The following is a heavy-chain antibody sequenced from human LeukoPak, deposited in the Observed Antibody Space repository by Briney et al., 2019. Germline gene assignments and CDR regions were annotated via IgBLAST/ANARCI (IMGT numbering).Heavy chain of an antibody. CDR2: ISTMSSTK. Sequence: PGGSLRLSCAASGFNFSSYDMNWVRQAPGKGLEWVSYISTMSSTKYYADSVKSRFTISRDNAKNSLYLQMNSLRDEDTAVYYCARGKIGYYYGDYDGYWGQGTLVTVSS. J-gene: IGHJ4*02. V-gene: IGHV3-48*02. CDR1: GFNFSSYD. D-gene: IGHD4-17*01. CDR3: ARGKIGYYYGDYDGY.